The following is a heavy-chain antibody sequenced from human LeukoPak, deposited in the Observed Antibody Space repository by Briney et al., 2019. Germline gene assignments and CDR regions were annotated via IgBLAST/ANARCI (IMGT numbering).Heavy chain of an antibody. CDR3: ARHWSGSGDYYPFDY. Sequence: TSETLSLTCTVSGDSISNYYWSWTRQPPGKGLEWIGYIYYSGSTNYNPSLGSRVTISVDTSKNQVSLKLSSVTAADTAVYYCARHWSGSGDYYPFDYWGQGTLVTVSS. V-gene: IGHV4-59*08. CDR2: IYYSGST. J-gene: IGHJ4*02. CDR1: GDSISNYY. D-gene: IGHD3-10*01.